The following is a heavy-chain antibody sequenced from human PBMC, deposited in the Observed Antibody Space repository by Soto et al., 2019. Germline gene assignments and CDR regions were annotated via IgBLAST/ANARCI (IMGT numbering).Heavy chain of an antibody. V-gene: IGHV3-9*01. J-gene: IGHJ4*02. CDR2: ISWNSGSI. CDR3: AKDTSCEPGRGYFDY. Sequence: SLRLSCAASGFTFDDYAMHWVRQAPGKGLEWVSGISWNSGSIGYADSVKGRFTISRDNAKNSLYLQMNSLRAEDTALYYCAKDTSCEPGRGYFDYWGQGTLVTVSS. CDR1: GFTFDDYA.